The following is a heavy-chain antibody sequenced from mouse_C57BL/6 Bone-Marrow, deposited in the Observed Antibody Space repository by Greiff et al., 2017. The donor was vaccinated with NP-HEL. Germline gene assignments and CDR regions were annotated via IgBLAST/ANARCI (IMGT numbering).Heavy chain of an antibody. J-gene: IGHJ3*01. CDR2: ISYDGSN. Sequence: EVHLVESGPGLVKPSQSLSLTCSVTGYSITSGYYWNWIRQFPGNKLEWMGYISYDGSNNYNPSLKNRISITRDTSKNQFFLKLNSVTTEDTATYYCARANWSWFAYWGQGTLVTVSA. CDR3: ARANWSWFAY. CDR1: GYSITSGYY. V-gene: IGHV3-6*01. D-gene: IGHD4-1*01.